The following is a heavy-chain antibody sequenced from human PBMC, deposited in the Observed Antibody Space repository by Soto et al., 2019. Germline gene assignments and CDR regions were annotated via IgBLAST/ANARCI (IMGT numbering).Heavy chain of an antibody. CDR3: GRGRSGQIVIFY. CDR1: GYTFTGHY. Sequence: ASVKVSCKASGYTFTGHYIHWVRQAPEQGPEWMGEIGPESGATRYAQKFQGRVTMTRDTSITTVYMELNNLSPDDTAVYYCGRGRSGQIVIFYWGQGTPVTVSS. V-gene: IGHV1-2*02. J-gene: IGHJ4*02. D-gene: IGHD1-26*01. CDR2: IGPESGAT.